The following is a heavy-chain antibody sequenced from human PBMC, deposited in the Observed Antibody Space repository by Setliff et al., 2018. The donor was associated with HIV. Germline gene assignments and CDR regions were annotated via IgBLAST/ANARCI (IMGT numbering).Heavy chain of an antibody. CDR2: IYTGGST. D-gene: IGHD3-16*01. V-gene: IGHV4-4*08. Sequence: SETLSLTCTVSGGSISGFHWSWVRQSPGKGLEWIGYIYTGGSTNYNPSLKSRVTISVDTSKSQFSLKLNSVTAADTAVYYCARELGASPHDVFDIWGQGTMVTVSS. CDR3: ARELGASPHDVFDI. CDR1: GGSISGFH. J-gene: IGHJ3*02.